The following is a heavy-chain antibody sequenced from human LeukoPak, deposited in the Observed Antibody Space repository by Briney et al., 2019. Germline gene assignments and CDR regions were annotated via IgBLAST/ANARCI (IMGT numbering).Heavy chain of an antibody. Sequence: PGKSLRLSCAASGFTFSSYGMHWVRQPPGKGLEWLAFISYDGSNIYYADSEKGRFTISRDNSKSTLYLQMNSLRAEDTAVYYCARDLYSSGWFSPFDYWGQGTLVTVSS. CDR2: ISYDGSNI. D-gene: IGHD6-19*01. CDR1: GFTFSSYG. V-gene: IGHV3-30*03. J-gene: IGHJ4*02. CDR3: ARDLYSSGWFSPFDY.